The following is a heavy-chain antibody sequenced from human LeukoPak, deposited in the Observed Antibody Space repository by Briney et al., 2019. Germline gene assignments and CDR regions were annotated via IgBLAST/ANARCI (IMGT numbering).Heavy chain of an antibody. CDR1: GYTFTGHY. CDR3: ARVDVRYCSSSSCYLAWAFDI. V-gene: IGHV1-2*02. D-gene: IGHD2-2*01. J-gene: IGHJ3*02. CDR2: INPNSGAT. Sequence: ASVKVSCKASGYTFTGHYMHWVRQAPGQGLEWMGWINPNSGATGYAQKFQGRVTMTRDTSISSAYMELSRLTSDDTAVYYCARVDVRYCSSSSCYLAWAFDIWGQGTMVTVSS.